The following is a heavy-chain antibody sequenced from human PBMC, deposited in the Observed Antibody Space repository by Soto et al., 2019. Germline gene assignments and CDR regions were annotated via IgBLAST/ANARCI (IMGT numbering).Heavy chain of an antibody. J-gene: IGHJ6*02. V-gene: IGHV3-48*02. CDR2: ITNTGETI. Sequence: EVQMVESGGGLVQPGGALRLSCAGSGFTFSTYKMDWVRQAPGKGLEGISYITNTGETIYYADSVRGRFTISRDNAKNALFLQMNSLRDEDTAVYYCARDGDRGYDMDVWGQGTTVTVSS. CDR3: ARDGDRGYDMDV. CDR1: GFTFSTYK.